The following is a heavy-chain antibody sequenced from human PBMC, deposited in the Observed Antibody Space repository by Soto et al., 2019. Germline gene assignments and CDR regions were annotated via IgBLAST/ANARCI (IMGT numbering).Heavy chain of an antibody. J-gene: IGHJ4*02. D-gene: IGHD2-15*01. CDR2: IYYSGST. CDR3: ARDRCSGGSCFDS. Sequence: SETLSLTCTVSGGSISSGGYYWSWIRQHPGKGLEWIGYIYYSGSTYYNPSLKSRVTISVDTSKNQFSLKLSSVTAADTAVYYCARDRCSGGSCFDSWGQGTLVTVSS. CDR1: GGSISSGGYY. V-gene: IGHV4-31*03.